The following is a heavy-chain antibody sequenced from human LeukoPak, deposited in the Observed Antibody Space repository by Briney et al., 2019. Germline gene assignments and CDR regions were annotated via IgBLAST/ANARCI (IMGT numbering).Heavy chain of an antibody. Sequence: GGSLRLSCAASGFTFSSYAMHWVRQAPGKGLEWVAVISYDGNNKYYADSVKGRFTISRDNSKNTLYLQMNSLRAEDTAVYYCARGASGTTVTTWNAFDIWGQGTMVTVSS. J-gene: IGHJ3*02. CDR3: ARGASGTTVTTWNAFDI. D-gene: IGHD4-17*01. V-gene: IGHV3-30-3*01. CDR1: GFTFSSYA. CDR2: ISYDGNNK.